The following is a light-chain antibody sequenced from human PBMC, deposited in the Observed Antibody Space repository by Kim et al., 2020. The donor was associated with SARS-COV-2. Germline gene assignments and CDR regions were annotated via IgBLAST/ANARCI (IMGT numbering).Light chain of an antibody. CDR1: SSDGGAHNY. CDR2: DVT. V-gene: IGLV2-14*03. Sequence: SPGQSITITCTGTSSDGGAHNYVSLYQHRPGKAPKLMIYDVTRRPSGISNRFSGSKSGNTASLTISGLQAEDEADYYCSSYTGSVVFGGGTQLTVL. CDR3: SSYTGSVV. J-gene: IGLJ2*01.